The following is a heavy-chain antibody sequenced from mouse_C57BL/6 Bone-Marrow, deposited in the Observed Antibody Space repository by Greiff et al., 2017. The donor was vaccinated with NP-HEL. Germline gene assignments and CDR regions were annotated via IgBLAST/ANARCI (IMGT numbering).Heavy chain of an antibody. V-gene: IGHV1-81*01. CDR1: GYTFTSYG. CDR2: IYPRSGNT. J-gene: IGHJ3*01. D-gene: IGHD2-3*01. CDR3: ARFTDGYYEAY. Sequence: QVQLQQSGAELARPGASVKLSCKASGYTFTSYGISWVKQRTGQGLEWIGEIYPRSGNTYYNEKFKGKATLNADKSSSTAYMELRSLTSEDSAVYFCARFTDGYYEAYWGQGTLVTVSA.